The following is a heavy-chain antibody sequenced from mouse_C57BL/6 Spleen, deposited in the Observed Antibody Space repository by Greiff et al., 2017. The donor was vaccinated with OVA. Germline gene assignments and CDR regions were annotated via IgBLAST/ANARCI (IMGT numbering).Heavy chain of an antibody. CDR1: GYSFTSYY. Sequence: VQLQQSGPELVKPGASVKISCKASGYSFTSYYIHWVKQRPGQGLEWIGWIYPGSGNTKYNEKFKGKATLTADTSSSTAYMQLSSLTSEDSAVYYCARDDGRGYAMDYWGQGTSVTVSS. J-gene: IGHJ4*01. D-gene: IGHD2-3*01. CDR3: ARDDGRGYAMDY. V-gene: IGHV1-66*01. CDR2: IYPGSGNT.